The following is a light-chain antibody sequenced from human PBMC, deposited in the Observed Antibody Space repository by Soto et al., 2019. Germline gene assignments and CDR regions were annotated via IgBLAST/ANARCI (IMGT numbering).Light chain of an antibody. Sequence: DIQMTQSPSTLAASAGDRVTITCRASQRINNWLAWYHQKPGKAPKPLIYDASNLETGVPSRFSGSGSETHFTFPLSRLQPEDTETYYCQQYDNLPLTFGPGTKVDIK. CDR2: DAS. CDR3: QQYDNLPLT. CDR1: QRINNW. V-gene: IGKV1-33*01. J-gene: IGKJ3*01.